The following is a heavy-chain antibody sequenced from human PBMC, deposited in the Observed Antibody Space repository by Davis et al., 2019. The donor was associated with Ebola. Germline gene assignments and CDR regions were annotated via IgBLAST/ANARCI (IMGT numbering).Heavy chain of an antibody. D-gene: IGHD3-3*01. Sequence: MPSETLSLTCAVSGGSISSGGYSWSWIRQPPGKGLEWIGYIYHSGSTYYNPSLKSRVTISVDTSKNQFSLKLSSVTAADTAVYYCARGGSVRFLEWLFLDYWGQGTLVTVSP. CDR2: IYHSGST. J-gene: IGHJ4*02. CDR3: ARGGSVRFLEWLFLDY. V-gene: IGHV4-30-2*01. CDR1: GGSISSGGYS.